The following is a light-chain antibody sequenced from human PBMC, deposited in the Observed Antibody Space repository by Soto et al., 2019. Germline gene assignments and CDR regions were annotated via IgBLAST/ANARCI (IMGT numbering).Light chain of an antibody. J-gene: IGLJ1*01. Sequence: VLDQPASASGTPGESVTISCAGGRSNIGSNTVNWYQQLPGTAPKLLIYGNNQRPSGVPDRFSGLRSGTSASLAISGLRSEDEADYSCAISDDSLNRFYVFGVGTKVTVL. CDR1: RSNIGSNT. CDR2: GNN. CDR3: AISDDSLNRFYV. V-gene: IGLV1-44*01.